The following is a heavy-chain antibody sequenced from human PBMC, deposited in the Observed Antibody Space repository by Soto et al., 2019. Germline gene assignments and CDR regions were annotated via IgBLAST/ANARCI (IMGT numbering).Heavy chain of an antibody. Sequence: EVQLVESGGGLVQPGRSLRLACAASGFMFDDFAMHWVRQAPGKGLEWVSGISWNSADVAYAGSVKGRFAISRDNAKHSVYLHLHRLRPDATALYYCAKAPNVGTPWFDPWGQGTLVTVSS. V-gene: IGHV3-9*01. CDR2: ISWNSADV. CDR1: GFMFDDFA. D-gene: IGHD2-15*01. J-gene: IGHJ5*02. CDR3: AKAPNVGTPWFDP.